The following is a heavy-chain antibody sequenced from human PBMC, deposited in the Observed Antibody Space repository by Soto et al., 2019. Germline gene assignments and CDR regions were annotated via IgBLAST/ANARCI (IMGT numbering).Heavy chain of an antibody. V-gene: IGHV4-59*08. CDR1: SDSISSYY. Sequence: QVQLQESGPGLVRPSETLSLTCTVSSDSISSYYWFWIRQPRGQGLEWIGYTDYSGNTNYNPSLKSRATISGDTSKNQFSLRLSSVTAADTAVYYCARAVGDPLVNLDYWGQGTLVSVSS. D-gene: IGHD6-19*01. CDR3: ARAVGDPLVNLDY. CDR2: TDYSGNT. J-gene: IGHJ4*02.